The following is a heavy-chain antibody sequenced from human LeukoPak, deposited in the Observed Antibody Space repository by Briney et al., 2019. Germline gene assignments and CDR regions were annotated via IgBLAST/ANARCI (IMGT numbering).Heavy chain of an antibody. J-gene: IGHJ3*01. CDR3: ARLRGIHSGGHYNDASDV. Sequence: SETLSLTCTVSGGSISNYYWSWIRQPPGKGLEWIGYIHISGSTNYNPSLKSRIAMSLDTSKNQFSLKLNSVTAADTAVYYCARLRGIHSGGHYNDASDVWGQGTMVTVSS. CDR2: IHISGST. V-gene: IGHV4-4*09. D-gene: IGHD3-10*01. CDR1: GGSISNYY.